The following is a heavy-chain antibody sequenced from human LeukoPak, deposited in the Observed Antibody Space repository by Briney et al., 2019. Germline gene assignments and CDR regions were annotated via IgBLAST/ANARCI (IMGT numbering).Heavy chain of an antibody. D-gene: IGHD6-13*01. V-gene: IGHV3-30-3*01. CDR1: GFTLSSYA. J-gene: IGHJ4*02. Sequence: PGGSLRLSCAASGFTLSSYAMHWVRQAPGKGLEWVAVISYDGSNKYYADSVKGRFTISRDNSKNTLYLQMNSLRAEDTAVYYCARYKSSFTAFDYWGQGTLVTVSS. CDR2: ISYDGSNK. CDR3: ARYKSSFTAFDY.